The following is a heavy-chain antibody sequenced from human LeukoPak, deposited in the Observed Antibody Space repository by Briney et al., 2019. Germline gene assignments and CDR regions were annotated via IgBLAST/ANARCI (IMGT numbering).Heavy chain of an antibody. CDR2: VDYSGTT. V-gene: IGHV4-34*01. Sequence: PSETLSLTCAVNGGPFSGYSWSGIRQPPGKGLEGIGEVDYSGTTNFNPSLKRRLTISRDTAKKQCSLKVRSVTAAETALYYCARILGTELTRGPLATAGRPRAFDLWGQGTMVTVSS. CDR3: ARILGTELTRGPLATAGRPRAFDL. CDR1: GGPFSGYS. D-gene: IGHD6-25*01. J-gene: IGHJ3*01.